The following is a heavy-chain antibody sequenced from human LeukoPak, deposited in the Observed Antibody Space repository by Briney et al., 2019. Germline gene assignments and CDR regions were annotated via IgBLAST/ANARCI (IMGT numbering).Heavy chain of an antibody. CDR1: GYTFTSYG. D-gene: IGHD4-23*01. V-gene: IGHV1-18*01. CDR3: ARAYGGDSELDY. J-gene: IGHJ4*02. Sequence: ASVKVSCRASGYTFTSYGISWVRQAPGQGLEWMGWISAYNGNTNYAQKLQGRVTMTTDTSTGTVYMELRSPRSDDTAVYYCARAYGGDSELDYWGQGTLVTVSS. CDR2: ISAYNGNT.